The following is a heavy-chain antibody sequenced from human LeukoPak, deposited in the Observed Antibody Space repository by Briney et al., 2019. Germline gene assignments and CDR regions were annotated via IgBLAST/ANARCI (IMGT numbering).Heavy chain of an antibody. V-gene: IGHV4-39*07. J-gene: IGHJ5*02. CDR2: IYYSGST. D-gene: IGHD6-13*01. Sequence: PSETLSLTCTVSGGSISSSSYYWGWIRQPPGKGLEWIGSIYYSGSTYYNPSLKSRVTLSVDTSRNQFSLKLSSVTAADTAVYYCARDWHTGPYSSSWFDPWGQGTLVTVSS. CDR1: GGSISSSSYY. CDR3: ARDWHTGPYSSSWFDP.